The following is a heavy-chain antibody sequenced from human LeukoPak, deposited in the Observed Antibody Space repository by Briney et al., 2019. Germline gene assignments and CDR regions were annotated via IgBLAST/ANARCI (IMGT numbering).Heavy chain of an antibody. CDR2: IYYSGST. CDR3: ARENNHLTWFDP. Sequence: PSETLSLTCTVSGGSISSGDYYWSWIRQPPGKDLEWLGSIYYSGSTYYNPSLKSRVTISVDTSKNQFSLRLRSVTAADTAVYYCARENNHLTWFDPWGQGTLVTVSS. V-gene: IGHV4-39*01. CDR1: GGSISSGDYY. J-gene: IGHJ5*02.